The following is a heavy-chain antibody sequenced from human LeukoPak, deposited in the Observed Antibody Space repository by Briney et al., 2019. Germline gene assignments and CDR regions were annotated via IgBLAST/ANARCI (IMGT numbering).Heavy chain of an antibody. V-gene: IGHV3-48*04. J-gene: IGHJ4*02. CDR1: GFKFSSYS. CDR2: ISSSSSTM. Sequence: GGSLRLSCAVSGFKFSSYSMNWVRQAPGKGLEWVSYISSSSSTMYYADSVKGRFTISRDNAKSSLYLQMNSLRAEDTAVYYCARDLMITFGGVPLWGQGTLVTVSS. D-gene: IGHD3-16*01. CDR3: ARDLMITFGGVPL.